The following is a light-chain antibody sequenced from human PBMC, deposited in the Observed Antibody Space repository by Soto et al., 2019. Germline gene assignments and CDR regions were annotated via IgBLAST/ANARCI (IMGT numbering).Light chain of an antibody. CDR3: QQYGSYPYT. Sequence: DIQMTQSPSTLSASVGDRVTITCRASQSISVWLAWYQQKPGKAPKLLIYKASSLASGVPSRFSGSGSGTEFTLPISGLQPDDFATYFCQQYGSYPYTFGQGTKLEIK. J-gene: IGKJ2*01. CDR2: KAS. CDR1: QSISVW. V-gene: IGKV1-5*03.